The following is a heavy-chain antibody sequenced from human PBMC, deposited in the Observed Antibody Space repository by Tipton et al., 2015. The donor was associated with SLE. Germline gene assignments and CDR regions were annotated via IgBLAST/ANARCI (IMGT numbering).Heavy chain of an antibody. J-gene: IGHJ4*02. D-gene: IGHD6-19*01. V-gene: IGHV5-10-1*01. CDR3: ARHVAVADSFDY. Sequence: GHVTISADKSISTAYLQWSSLKASDTATYYCARHVAVADSFDYWGQGTLVTVSS.